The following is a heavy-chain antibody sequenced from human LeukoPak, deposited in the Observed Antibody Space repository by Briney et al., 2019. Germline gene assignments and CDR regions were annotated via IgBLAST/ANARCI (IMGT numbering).Heavy chain of an antibody. J-gene: IGHJ4*02. CDR1: GFTFSSYG. V-gene: IGHV3-30*02. Sequence: RGGSMSLSWAAIGFTFSSYGTYWVRQAPGEGLEWVAFIRYDGSNKYYADFVKGLFTIFSDNSKNALYLQMNSLRAEDTAVYYCTKGLWAGVSAARDWGQGALVTVSS. CDR2: IRYDGSNK. D-gene: IGHD2-8*01. CDR3: TKGLWAGVSAARD.